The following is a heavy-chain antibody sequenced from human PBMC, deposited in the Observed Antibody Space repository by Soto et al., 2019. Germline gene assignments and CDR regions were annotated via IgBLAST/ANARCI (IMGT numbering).Heavy chain of an antibody. Sequence: SQTLSLSCAISRDSVSTNSAAWNCIRQSPSRGLQWLGSTYYRSKWYNDYAVPVKSRITXXXDXXXXXFSLQSXSVXPDDTAVYYCARERPTPSFYM. CDR1: RDSVSTNSAA. D-gene: IGHD2-15*01. J-gene: IGHJ6*03. CDR2: TYYRSKWYN. V-gene: IGHV6-1*01. CDR3: ARERPTPSFYM.